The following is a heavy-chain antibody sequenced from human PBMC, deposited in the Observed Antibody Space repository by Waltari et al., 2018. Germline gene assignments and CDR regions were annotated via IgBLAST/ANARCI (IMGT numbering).Heavy chain of an antibody. J-gene: IGHJ4*02. Sequence: QVELVESGGGVVKPGRSLSLSCEASGFTFTNHDMHWVRQAPGKGLEWSALIAYDGKTDFYADSVKGRFTISRDNSKSTLHLQMNRLKTEDTAIYFCARGRFLEWLFLDFWGQGALVTVSS. D-gene: IGHD3-3*01. CDR3: ARGRFLEWLFLDF. V-gene: IGHV3-30*03. CDR2: IAYDGKTD. CDR1: GFTFTNHD.